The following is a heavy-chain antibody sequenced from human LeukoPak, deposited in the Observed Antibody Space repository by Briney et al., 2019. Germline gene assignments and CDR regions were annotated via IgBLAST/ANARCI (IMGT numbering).Heavy chain of an antibody. Sequence: SGPALVKPTQTLALTCTFSGFSLSTSGMCVSWIRQPPGKALGWLARIDWDDDKYYSTSLKTRLTISKDTSKNQVVLTMTNMDPVDTAMYYCARTRASTGWYFDYWGQGTLVTVSS. CDR2: IDWDDDK. CDR3: ARTRASTGWYFDY. D-gene: IGHD6-19*01. V-gene: IGHV2-70*11. J-gene: IGHJ4*02. CDR1: GFSLSTSGMC.